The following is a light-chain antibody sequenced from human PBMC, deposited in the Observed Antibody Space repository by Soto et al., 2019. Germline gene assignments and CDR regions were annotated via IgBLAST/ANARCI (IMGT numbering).Light chain of an antibody. Sequence: DIVVTQSPDSLAVSLGERATINCKSSQSVFYGSNNKHYLAWYQQKPGQPPKLLIYWASTRQSGVPDRFSGSGSGTDFTLTISSLQAENVAVYYCPHYSPTPPMYTFGQGTKLEIK. CDR2: WAS. V-gene: IGKV4-1*01. J-gene: IGKJ2*01. CDR1: QSVFYGSNNKHY. CDR3: PHYSPTPPMYT.